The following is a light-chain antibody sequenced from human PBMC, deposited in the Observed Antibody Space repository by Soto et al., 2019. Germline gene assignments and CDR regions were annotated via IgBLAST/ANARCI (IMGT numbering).Light chain of an antibody. CDR1: QNIGSY. J-gene: IGKJ1*01. Sequence: DIQMTQSPSSLSASVGDRVAITCRASQNIGSYVNWYQQKPGMAPKLLISDASNLQGGAPSRFSGTVSGTEFTLTIRSLQPGGFAIYFCQQSYSTPWTFGQGTRV. CDR3: QQSYSTPWT. CDR2: DAS. V-gene: IGKV1-39*01.